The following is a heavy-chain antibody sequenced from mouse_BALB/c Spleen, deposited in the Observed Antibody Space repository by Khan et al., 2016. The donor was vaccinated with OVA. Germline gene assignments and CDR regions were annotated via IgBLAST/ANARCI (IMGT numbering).Heavy chain of an antibody. Sequence: EVQLQESGPSLVKPSQTLSLTCSVTGDSITRGYWNWIRKFPGNKLDYMGYIGYSGNPYCNPSLKSRISITRDTSKNQYYLKLNSVTTEDTATYYCACELRGFAYWGQGTLVTVSA. D-gene: IGHD1-1*01. CDR3: ACELRGFAY. J-gene: IGHJ3*01. V-gene: IGHV3-8*02. CDR2: IGYSGNP. CDR1: GDSITRGY.